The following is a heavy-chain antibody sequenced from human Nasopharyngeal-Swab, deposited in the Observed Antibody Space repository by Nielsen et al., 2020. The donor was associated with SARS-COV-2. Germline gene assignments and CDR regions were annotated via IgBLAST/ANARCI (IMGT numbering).Heavy chain of an antibody. J-gene: IGHJ6*03. CDR2: ISSSSSTI. V-gene: IGHV3-48*04. D-gene: IGHD4-17*01. CDR3: ARAKYGDPYYYYYYMDV. Sequence: ESLKIHCAASGFTFSSYSMNWARQAPGKGLEWVSYISSSSSTIYYADSVKGRFTISRDNAKNSLYLQMNSLRAEDTAVYYCARAKYGDPYYYYYYMDVWGKGTTVTVSS. CDR1: GFTFSSYS.